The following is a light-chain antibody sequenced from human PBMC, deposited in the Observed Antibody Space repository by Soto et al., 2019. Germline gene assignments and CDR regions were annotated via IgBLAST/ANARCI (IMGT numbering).Light chain of an antibody. CDR3: QQRTNWRPWT. CDR2: DAA. V-gene: IGKV3-11*01. Sequence: EIVLTQSPATLSLSPGERATLSCRASQSVSSYLDWYQQKPGQAPRLLIYDAANRATGNPARFIGSGSGTDFTLTLSGLEPEDFAFYYWQQRTNWRPWTFGQGTKVEIK. CDR1: QSVSSY. J-gene: IGKJ1*01.